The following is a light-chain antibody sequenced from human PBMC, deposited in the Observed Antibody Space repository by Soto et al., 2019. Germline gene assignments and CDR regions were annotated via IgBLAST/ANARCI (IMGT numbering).Light chain of an antibody. J-gene: IGLJ2*01. CDR3: SSKTSRSSVV. V-gene: IGLV2-14*01. Sequence: QSALTQPASVSGSPGQSITISCTGTSTDVGAYKYVSWYQQHPGKAPKLIIFEVSDRPSGVSYRFSGSKSGNTASLTISGLQAEDETDYYCSSKTSRSSVVFGGGTKVTVL. CDR2: EVS. CDR1: STDVGAYKY.